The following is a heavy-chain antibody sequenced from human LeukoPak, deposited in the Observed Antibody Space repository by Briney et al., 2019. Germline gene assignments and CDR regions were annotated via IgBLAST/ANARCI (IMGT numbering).Heavy chain of an antibody. CDR3: VLDVVVAATKRFDY. J-gene: IGHJ4*02. D-gene: IGHD2-15*01. CDR2: ISACNGNT. V-gene: IGHV1-18*01. Sequence: ASVKVSCKASGYTFTSYDISWVRQAPGQGLEWMGWISACNGNTNYAQKLQGRVTMTTDTSTSTAYMELRSLRSDDTAVYYCVLDVVVAATKRFDYWGQGTLVTVSS. CDR1: GYTFTSYD.